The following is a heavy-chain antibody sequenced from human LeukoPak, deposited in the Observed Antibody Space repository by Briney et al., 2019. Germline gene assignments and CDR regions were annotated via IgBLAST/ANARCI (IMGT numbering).Heavy chain of an antibody. CDR3: AKDIKGYCSSTSCYEGLDY. CDR1: GFTFDDYA. D-gene: IGHD2-2*01. J-gene: IGHJ4*02. V-gene: IGHV3-9*01. Sequence: GGSLRPSCAASGFTFDDYAMHWVRQAPGKGLEWVSGISWNSGSIGYADSVKGRFTISRDNAKNSLYLQMNSLRAEDTALYYCAKDIKGYCSSTSCYEGLDYWGQGTLVTVSS. CDR2: ISWNSGSI.